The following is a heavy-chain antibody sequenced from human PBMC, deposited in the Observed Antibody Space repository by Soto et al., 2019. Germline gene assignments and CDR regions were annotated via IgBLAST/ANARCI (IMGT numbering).Heavy chain of an antibody. CDR2: ISAYNGNT. Sequence: QVQLVQSGAEVKEPGASVKVSCKASGYTFATYGISWVRQAPGQGLEWMGWISAYNGNTNYAEKLQGRLTMNTKTSTTTAYMELRSLRSDDTAVYYCAREQPPGHFYFGMDVWGQGTTVTVSS. V-gene: IGHV1-18*01. D-gene: IGHD6-13*01. CDR3: AREQPPGHFYFGMDV. J-gene: IGHJ6*02. CDR1: GYTFATYG.